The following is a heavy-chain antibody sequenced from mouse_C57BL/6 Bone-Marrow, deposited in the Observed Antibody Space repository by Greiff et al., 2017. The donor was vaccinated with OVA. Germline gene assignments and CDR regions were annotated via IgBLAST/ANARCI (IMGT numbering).Heavy chain of an antibody. CDR2: IYPGDGDT. J-gene: IGHJ3*01. D-gene: IGHD2-4*01. CDR3: ARSYDYDLSWFAY. Sequence: QVQLQQSGPELVKPGASVKISCKASGYAFSSSWMNWVKQRPGKGLEWIGRIYPGDGDTNYNGKFKGKATLTADKSSSTAYMQLSSLTSEDSAVYFCARSYDYDLSWFAYWGQGTLVTVSA. CDR1: GYAFSSSW. V-gene: IGHV1-82*01.